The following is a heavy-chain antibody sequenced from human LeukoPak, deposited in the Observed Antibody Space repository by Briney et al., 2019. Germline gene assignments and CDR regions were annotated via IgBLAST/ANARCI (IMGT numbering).Heavy chain of an antibody. CDR1: GYTFTSYG. CDR2: ISAYNGNT. J-gene: IGHJ4*02. D-gene: IGHD1-26*01. V-gene: IGHV1-18*01. Sequence: ASVKVSCKASGYTFTSYGISWVRQAPGQGLEWMGWISAYNGNTNYAQKLQGRVTMTTDTSTSTAYMEQRSLRSDDTAVYYCARDGQTFGSGSYSDPFDYWGQGTLVTVSS. CDR3: ARDGQTFGSGSYSDPFDY.